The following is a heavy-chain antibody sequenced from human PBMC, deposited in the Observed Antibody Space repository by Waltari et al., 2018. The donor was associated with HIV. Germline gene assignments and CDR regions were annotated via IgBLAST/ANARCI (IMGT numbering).Heavy chain of an antibody. Sequence: QVHLQQWGAGLLKPSETLSLTCAVYGGSFSGYYWRWIRRSPEKGLEWIGEFNPSGSANYNPSLKSRLTISVDTSKNQFSLKVTSVTAADTAIYYCARGEIYSVSTNYGMRFDPWGQGTLVTV. CDR3: ARGEIYSVSTNYGMRFDP. CDR1: GGSFSGYY. V-gene: IGHV4-34*02. J-gene: IGHJ5*02. D-gene: IGHD3-9*01. CDR2: FNPSGSA.